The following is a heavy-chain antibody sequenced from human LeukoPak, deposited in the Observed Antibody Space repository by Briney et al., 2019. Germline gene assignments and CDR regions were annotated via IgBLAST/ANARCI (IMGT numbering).Heavy chain of an antibody. J-gene: IGHJ6*02. CDR3: ARDGLVDGMDV. V-gene: IGHV3-7*03. CDR1: GFPFSSYW. CDR2: IKQDGSKK. D-gene: IGHD3/OR15-3a*01. Sequence: GGSLRLSCVASGFPFSSYWMTWVRQAPGKGLEWVANIKQDGSKKSYVDSVKGRFTISRDNSKNTLYLQMNSLRAEDTAVYYCARDGLVDGMDVWGQGTTVTVSS.